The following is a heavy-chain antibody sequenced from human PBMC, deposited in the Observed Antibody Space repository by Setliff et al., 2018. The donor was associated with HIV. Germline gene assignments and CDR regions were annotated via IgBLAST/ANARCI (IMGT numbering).Heavy chain of an antibody. CDR2: IAYNEYT. J-gene: IGHJ3*01. CDR1: GGSFSGYY. CDR3: ARDHNSGTLHAFDL. Sequence: SETLSLTCAVYGGSFSGYYWSWIRQPPGKGLEWIGYIAYNEYTNYNPSLKSRVTISLDTSKKHFSLDLYSVTAADTAVYYCARDHNSGTLHAFDLWGQGTKVTVS. V-gene: IGHV4-34*11. D-gene: IGHD1-26*01.